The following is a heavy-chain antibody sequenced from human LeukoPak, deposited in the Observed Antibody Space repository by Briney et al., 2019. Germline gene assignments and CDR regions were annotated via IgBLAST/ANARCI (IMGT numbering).Heavy chain of an antibody. CDR2: LSRSGNLI. D-gene: IGHD3-16*01. Sequence: PGGSLRLSCEASGFIFTDYYMSWIRQAPGKGLEWVSYLSRSGNLIYYTDSVKGRFTISRDNAKNSVYLQMNSLRAEDTAVYYCARIIGRGYFDYWGQGTLVTVSS. CDR3: ARIIGRGYFDY. J-gene: IGHJ4*02. CDR1: GFIFTDYY. V-gene: IGHV3-11*01.